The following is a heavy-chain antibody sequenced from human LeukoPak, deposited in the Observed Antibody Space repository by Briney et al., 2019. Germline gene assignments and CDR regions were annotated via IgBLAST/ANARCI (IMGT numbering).Heavy chain of an antibody. CDR1: GFTFSSYA. J-gene: IGHJ4*02. CDR3: AKDYDSSGYYYWDYFDY. D-gene: IGHD3-22*01. CDR2: ISGSGGST. Sequence: PGGSLRLSCAASGFTFSSYAMSWVRQAPGKGLEWVSAISGSGGSTYYADSVKGRFTISRDNSKNTLYLQMNSLRAEDTAVYYCAKDYDSSGYYYWDYFDYWGQGTLVTVSS. V-gene: IGHV3-23*01.